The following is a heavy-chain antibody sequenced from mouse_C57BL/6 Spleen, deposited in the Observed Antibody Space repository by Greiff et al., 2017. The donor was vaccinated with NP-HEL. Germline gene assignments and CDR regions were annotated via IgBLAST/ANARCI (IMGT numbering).Heavy chain of an antibody. Sequence: QVQLQQSGAELVKPGASVKLSCKASGYTFTSYWMQWVKQRPGQGLEWIGEIDPSDSYTNYNQKFKGKATLTVDTSSSTAYMQLSSLTSEDSAVYYCARITTVVLDYWGQGTTLTVSS. J-gene: IGHJ2*01. V-gene: IGHV1-50*01. CDR1: GYTFTSYW. CDR2: IDPSDSYT. D-gene: IGHD1-1*01. CDR3: ARITTVVLDY.